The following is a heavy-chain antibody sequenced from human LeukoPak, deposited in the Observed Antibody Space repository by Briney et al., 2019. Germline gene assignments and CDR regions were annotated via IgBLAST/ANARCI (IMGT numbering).Heavy chain of an antibody. CDR3: ARSLVSEYRWVRASFDP. Sequence: GASVKVSCKASGYTFTSYYMHWVRQAPGQGLEWMGIINPSGGSTSYAQKFQGRVTMTRDTSTSTVYMELSSLRSEDTAVYDCARSLVSEYRWVRASFDPWGQGTLVTVSS. CDR2: INPSGGST. J-gene: IGHJ5*02. D-gene: IGHD6-6*01. CDR1: GYTFTSYY. V-gene: IGHV1-46*01.